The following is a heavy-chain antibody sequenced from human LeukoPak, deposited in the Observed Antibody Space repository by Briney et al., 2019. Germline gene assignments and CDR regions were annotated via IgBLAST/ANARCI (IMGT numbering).Heavy chain of an antibody. D-gene: IGHD6-19*01. CDR2: FDPEDGET. Sequence: ASVKVSCKASGYTLTELSMHWLRQAPGKGLEWMGGFDPEDGETIYAQKFQGRVTMTEDTSTDTAYMELSSLRSEDTAVYYCATAPRYSSGSPLDYWGQGTLVTVSS. J-gene: IGHJ4*02. CDR1: GYTLTELS. CDR3: ATAPRYSSGSPLDY. V-gene: IGHV1-24*01.